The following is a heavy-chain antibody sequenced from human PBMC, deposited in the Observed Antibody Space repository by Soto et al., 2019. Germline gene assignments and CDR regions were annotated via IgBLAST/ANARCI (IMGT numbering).Heavy chain of an antibody. CDR2: ISYDGSNK. CDR3: ARPAYGNYYYYGMDV. J-gene: IGHJ6*02. D-gene: IGHD4-17*01. Sequence: QVQLVESGGGVVQPGRSLRLSCAASGFTFSSYAMHWVRQAPGKGLEWVAVISYDGSNKYYADSVKGRFTISRDNSKNTLYLQMNSLRAEDTAVYYCARPAYGNYYYYGMDVWGQGTTVTASS. CDR1: GFTFSSYA. V-gene: IGHV3-30-3*01.